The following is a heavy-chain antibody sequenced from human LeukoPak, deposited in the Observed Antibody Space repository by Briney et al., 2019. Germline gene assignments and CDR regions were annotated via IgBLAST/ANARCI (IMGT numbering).Heavy chain of an antibody. V-gene: IGHV2-5*02. CDR3: ARRRSSAWYFDF. Sequence: SGPTLVKPTQTLTLTCTFSGFSLSTSGVGVGWIRQPPGKALEWLAPIYWDDEKRYSQTLKGRLTITKDTSKNQVVLIMTSMDPVDTATYYCARRRSSAWYFDFWGQGTLLTVSS. D-gene: IGHD6-25*01. CDR2: IYWDDEK. J-gene: IGHJ4*02. CDR1: GFSLSTSGVG.